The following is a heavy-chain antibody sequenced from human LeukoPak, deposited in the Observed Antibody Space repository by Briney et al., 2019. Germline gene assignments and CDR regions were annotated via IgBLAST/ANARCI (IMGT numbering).Heavy chain of an antibody. CDR1: GFTLNEFY. V-gene: IGHV3-11*01. D-gene: IGHD3-3*01. CDR2: ISSNGADI. CDR3: ARARSRLSGRRLIDY. J-gene: IGHJ4*02. Sequence: GGSLRLSCAASGFTLNEFYLSWIRQAPGEGLEWVSHISSNGADILYPGSVKGRFTISRDKSKSSLYLQMNSLGADDTAGYYCARARSRLSGRRLIDYWGRGTRVTVSS.